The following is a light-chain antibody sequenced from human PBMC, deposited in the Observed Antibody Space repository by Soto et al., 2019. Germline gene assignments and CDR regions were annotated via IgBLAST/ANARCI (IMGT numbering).Light chain of an antibody. Sequence: DIVMTQSPDSLAVSLGERATINCKSSQSVLYSSNNKNYLAWYQQKPGQPPKLLIYWASTRESGVPDRFSGSGSGTDFTLTISSLKAADVAVYYCQQYYSTPITFGGGNKVEIK. CDR3: QQYYSTPIT. CDR2: WAS. V-gene: IGKV4-1*01. J-gene: IGKJ4*01. CDR1: QSVLYSSNNKNY.